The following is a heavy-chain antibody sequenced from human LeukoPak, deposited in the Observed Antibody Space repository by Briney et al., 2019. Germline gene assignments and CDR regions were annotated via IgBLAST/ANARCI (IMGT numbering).Heavy chain of an antibody. V-gene: IGHV1-69*04. J-gene: IGHJ4*02. CDR3: ARTDYYDSSGYLFALTFDY. CDR2: IIPILGIA. CDR1: GGTFSSYA. Sequence: ASVKVSCKASGGTFSSYAISWVRQAPGQGLEWMGRIIPILGIANYAQKLQGRVTMTTDTSTSTAYMELRSLRSDDTAVYYCARTDYYDSSGYLFALTFDYWGQGTLVTVSS. D-gene: IGHD3-22*01.